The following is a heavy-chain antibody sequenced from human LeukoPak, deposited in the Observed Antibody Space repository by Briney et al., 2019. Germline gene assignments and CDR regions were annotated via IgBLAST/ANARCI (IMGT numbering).Heavy chain of an antibody. V-gene: IGHV1-8*01. CDR3: ARRRRQQLVLTRYYYYYMDV. Sequence: ASVKVSCKASGYTFTSYDINWVRQATGQGLEWMGWMNPNSGNTGYAQKFQGRVTMTRNTSISTAYMELSSLRSEDTAVYYCARRRRQQLVLTRYYYYYMDVWGKGTTVTVSS. J-gene: IGHJ6*03. D-gene: IGHD6-13*01. CDR2: MNPNSGNT. CDR1: GYTFTSYD.